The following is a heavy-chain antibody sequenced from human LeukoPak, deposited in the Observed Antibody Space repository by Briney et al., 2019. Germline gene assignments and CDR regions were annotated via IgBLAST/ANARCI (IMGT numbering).Heavy chain of an antibody. D-gene: IGHD3-10*01. J-gene: IGHJ4*02. V-gene: IGHV3-30*02. CDR2: IRYDGSNK. CDR3: AKDHYYGSGTYPSEHFDY. Sequence: PGGSLRLSCAASGFTFSSYGMHWVRQAPGKGLEWVAFIRYDGSNKYYADSVKGRFTISRDYSTNTVYLQMNSLRVEDTAVYYCAKDHYYGSGTYPSEHFDYWGQGTLVTVSS. CDR1: GFTFSSYG.